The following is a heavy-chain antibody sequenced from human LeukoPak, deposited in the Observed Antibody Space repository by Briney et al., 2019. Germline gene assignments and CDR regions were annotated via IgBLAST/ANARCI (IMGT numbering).Heavy chain of an antibody. CDR2: IRYDGSNQ. CDR3: AKDPFEEYYFDY. CDR1: GFTFSSYG. Sequence: SGGSLRLSCAASGFTFSSYGMHWVRQAPGKGLEWVAFIRYDGSNQYYADSVKGRFTISRDNSKNTLYLQMNSLRAEDTAVYYCAKDPFEEYYFDYWGQGTLVTVSS. J-gene: IGHJ4*02. V-gene: IGHV3-30*02. D-gene: IGHD3-10*01.